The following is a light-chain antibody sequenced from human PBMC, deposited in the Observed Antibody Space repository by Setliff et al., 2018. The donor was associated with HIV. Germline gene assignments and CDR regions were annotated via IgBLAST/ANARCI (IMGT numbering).Light chain of an antibody. CDR1: SGDVGRYNL. V-gene: IGLV2-23*01. Sequence: QSVLTQPASVSGSPGQSITISCTGTSGDVGRYNLVSWYQQQLGKPPKLMIYQASKRPSGVSNRFSGSKSGNTASLTISGLQAEDEADYYCCSNTGSNTGVFGTGTKVTVL. CDR3: CSNTGSNTGV. CDR2: QAS. J-gene: IGLJ1*01.